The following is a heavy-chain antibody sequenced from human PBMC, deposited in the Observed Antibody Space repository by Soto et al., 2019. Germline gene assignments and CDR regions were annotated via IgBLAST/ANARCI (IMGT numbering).Heavy chain of an antibody. D-gene: IGHD3-22*01. CDR3: ARDPSYDSSGYYQGSWFDP. J-gene: IGHJ5*02. CDR1: GYTFTSYG. Sequence: QVQLVQSGAEVKKPGASVKVSCKASGYTFTSYGISWVRQAPGQGLEWMGWISAYNGNTNYAQKLQGRVTITADESTSTAYMELSSLISEDTAVYYCARDPSYDSSGYYQGSWFDPWGQGTLVTVSS. CDR2: ISAYNGNT. V-gene: IGHV1-18*04.